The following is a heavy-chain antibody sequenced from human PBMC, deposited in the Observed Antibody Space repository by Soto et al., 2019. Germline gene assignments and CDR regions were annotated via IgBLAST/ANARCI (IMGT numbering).Heavy chain of an antibody. CDR2: IYYSGSA. CDR1: DDSINSDKYY. CDR3: AIYSYDSSGYYPFIPPL. V-gene: IGHV4-39*07. D-gene: IGHD3-22*01. J-gene: IGHJ4*02. Sequence: SETLSLTCSVSDDSINSDKYYWGWIRQPPGKGLEWIGRIYYSGSAYYNPSLKTRVTISVDKSKSQFSLKLSSVTAADTAVYYCAIYSYDSSGYYPFIPPLWGQGTLVTVSS.